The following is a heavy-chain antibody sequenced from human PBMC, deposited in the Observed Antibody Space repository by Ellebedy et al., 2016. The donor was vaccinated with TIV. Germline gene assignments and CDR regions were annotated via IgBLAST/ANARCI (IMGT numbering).Heavy chain of an antibody. J-gene: IGHJ4*02. V-gene: IGHV4-59*12. D-gene: IGHD6-13*01. CDR2: IYYSGST. Sequence: SETLSLTXTVSGGSISSYYWSWIRQPPGKGLEWIGHIYYSGSTYYNPSLKSRVTISVDASKNQFSLKLSSVTAADTAVYYCASEPISAAGDYFDYWGQGTLVTVSS. CDR3: ASEPISAAGDYFDY. CDR1: GGSISSYY.